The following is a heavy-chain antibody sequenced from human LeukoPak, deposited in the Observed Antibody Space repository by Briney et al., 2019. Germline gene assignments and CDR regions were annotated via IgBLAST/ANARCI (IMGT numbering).Heavy chain of an antibody. J-gene: IGHJ4*02. CDR2: ITDCGGST. CDR3: AKGGGSSWYYFDY. CDR1: GFTFSLYA. V-gene: IGHV3-23*01. D-gene: IGHD6-13*01. Sequence: GGSLRLSCAASGFTFSLYAMSWVRQAPGKGLEWVSTITDCGGSTYYADSVRGRFTISIDNSKNTLYAQMISLRSEDTAVYYCAKGGGSSWYYFDYWGQGTLATAS.